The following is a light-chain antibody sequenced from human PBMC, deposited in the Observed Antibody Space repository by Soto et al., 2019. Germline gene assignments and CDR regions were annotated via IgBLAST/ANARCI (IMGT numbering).Light chain of an antibody. CDR1: QSVSSY. Sequence: EIVLTQSTATLSLSPGERPTLSCIASQSVSSYLAWYQQKPGQAPRLLIYDASNRATGIPARFSGSGSGTDFTLTISSLEPEDFAVYYCQQRSNWPPITFGQGTRLEI. CDR2: DAS. V-gene: IGKV3-11*01. CDR3: QQRSNWPPIT. J-gene: IGKJ5*01.